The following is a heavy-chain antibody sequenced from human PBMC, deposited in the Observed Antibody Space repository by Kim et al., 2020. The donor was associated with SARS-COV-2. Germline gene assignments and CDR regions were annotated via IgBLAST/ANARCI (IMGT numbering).Heavy chain of an antibody. Sequence: GGSLRLSCAASGFTFSSYGMHWVRQAPGKGLEWVAVISYDGSNKYYADSVKGRFTISRDNSKNTLYLQMNSLRAEDTAVYYCAKEYSSGWYGYYGMDVWGQGTTVTVSS. V-gene: IGHV3-30*18. J-gene: IGHJ6*02. D-gene: IGHD6-19*01. CDR2: ISYDGSNK. CDR1: GFTFSSYG. CDR3: AKEYSSGWYGYYGMDV.